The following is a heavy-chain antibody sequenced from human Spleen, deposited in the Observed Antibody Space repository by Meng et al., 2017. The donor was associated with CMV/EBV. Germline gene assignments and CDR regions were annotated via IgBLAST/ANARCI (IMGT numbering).Heavy chain of an antibody. CDR2: TTGSGVNT. V-gene: IGHV3-23*01. D-gene: IGHD6-13*01. Sequence: LSCAASGFTFNSYAMSWVRQAPGKGLEWVSGTTGSGVNTYYADSVKGRFTTSRDNPKNTLYLQMNRLRAEDTAIYYCAKLSPAGTTDYWGQGTLVTVSS. CDR3: AKLSPAGTTDY. CDR1: GFTFNSYA. J-gene: IGHJ4*02.